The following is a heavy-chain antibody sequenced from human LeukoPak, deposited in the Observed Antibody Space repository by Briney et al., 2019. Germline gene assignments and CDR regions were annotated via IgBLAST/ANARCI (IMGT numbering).Heavy chain of an antibody. V-gene: IGHV3-15*01. CDR1: GLTLSNAW. Sequence: PGGSLRLSCAASGLTLSNAWMRWVRQAPGKGLEWADRIKSKADGATTDYAAPVKGRFTVSRDDSKNTLYLQMNSLKTEDAAVYYCATGISRALLWFGESMDVRGQGTTVTVSS. CDR3: ATGISRALLWFGESMDV. J-gene: IGHJ6*02. D-gene: IGHD3-10*01. CDR2: IKSKADGATT.